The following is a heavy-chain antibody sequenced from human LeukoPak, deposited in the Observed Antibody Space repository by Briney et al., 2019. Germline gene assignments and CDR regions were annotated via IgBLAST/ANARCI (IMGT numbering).Heavy chain of an antibody. Sequence: PSETLSLTCAVYGGSFSGYYWSWIRQPPGKGLEWIGEINHSGSTNYNPSLKSRVTISVDTSKNQFSLKLSSVTAADTAVYYCARVEMATISGYFGYWGQGTLVTVSS. CDR1: GGSFSGYY. V-gene: IGHV4-34*01. CDR2: INHSGST. D-gene: IGHD5-24*01. J-gene: IGHJ4*02. CDR3: ARVEMATISGYFGY.